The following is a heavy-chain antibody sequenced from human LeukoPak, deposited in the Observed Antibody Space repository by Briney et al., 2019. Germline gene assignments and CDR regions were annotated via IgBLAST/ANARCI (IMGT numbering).Heavy chain of an antibody. Sequence: GGSLRLSCAASGFTFSSYAMHWVRQAPGKGLEWVAVISYDGSNKYYADSVRGRFTSSRDNSKNTLYLQMNSLRAEDTAVYYCARPGHSGYYSDYFDYWGQGTLVTVSS. J-gene: IGHJ4*02. V-gene: IGHV3-30-3*01. D-gene: IGHD5-12*01. CDR2: ISYDGSNK. CDR1: GFTFSSYA. CDR3: ARPGHSGYYSDYFDY.